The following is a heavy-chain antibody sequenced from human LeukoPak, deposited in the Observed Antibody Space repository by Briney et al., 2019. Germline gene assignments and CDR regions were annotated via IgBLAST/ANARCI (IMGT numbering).Heavy chain of an antibody. CDR2: INSDGTST. D-gene: IGHD3-10*01. CDR3: ARGELPDY. Sequence: PGGSLRLSCAASGFTFSSYWMHWVRQAPGTGLVWVSRINSDGTSTTYADSVKGRFTISRDNAKNSLYLQMNSLRAEDTAVYYCARGELPDYWGQGTLVTVSS. J-gene: IGHJ4*02. V-gene: IGHV3-74*01. CDR1: GFTFSSYW.